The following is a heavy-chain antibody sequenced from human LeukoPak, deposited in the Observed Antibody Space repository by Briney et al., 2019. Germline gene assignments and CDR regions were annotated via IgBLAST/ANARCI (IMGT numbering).Heavy chain of an antibody. V-gene: IGHV1-18*01. CDR3: AREIIPAALTGAYGMDV. D-gene: IGHD2-2*01. J-gene: IGHJ6*02. CDR2: ISVYHGNT. Sequence: ASVKVSCKASGYNFKTYGISWVRQAPGQGLEWMGWISVYHGNTHYAQRFQGRLTVTADRSTSTAYMELRTLRSDDTAVHYCAREIIPAALTGAYGMDVWGQGTTVTVS. CDR1: GYNFKTYG.